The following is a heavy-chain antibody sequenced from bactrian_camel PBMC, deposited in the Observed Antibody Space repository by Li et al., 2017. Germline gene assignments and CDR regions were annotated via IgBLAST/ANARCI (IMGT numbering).Heavy chain of an antibody. D-gene: IGHD7*01. J-gene: IGHJ7*01. CDR1: GFTYSEYC. Sequence: HVQLVESGGGTVQAGGFLRLSCVVSGFTYSEYCMGWFHQAPGKEREAVAQIDRNGVTNYADAVKGRFTVSKDNAKKTLYLQMNSLKSEDTAMYSCAVDKSCMRWQTGRMYGMDSWGKGTQVTVS. V-gene: IGHV3S1*01. CDR2: IDRNGVT.